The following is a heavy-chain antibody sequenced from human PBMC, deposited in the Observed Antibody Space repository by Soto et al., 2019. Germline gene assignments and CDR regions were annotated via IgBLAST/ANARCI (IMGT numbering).Heavy chain of an antibody. CDR1: GFTVSSNY. CDR2: IYSGGST. D-gene: IGHD3-10*01. V-gene: IGHV3-53*01. J-gene: IGHJ4*02. Sequence: GGSLRLSCAASGFTVSSNYMSWVRQAPGKGLEWVSVIYSGGSTYYADSVKGRFTISRDNSKNTLYLQMNSLRAEDTAVYYCARVKSSGITMVRGEAAFDYWGQGTLVTVSS. CDR3: ARVKSSGITMVRGEAAFDY.